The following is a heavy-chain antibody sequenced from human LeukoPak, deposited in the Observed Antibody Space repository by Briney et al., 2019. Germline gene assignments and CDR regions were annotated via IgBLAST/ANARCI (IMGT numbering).Heavy chain of an antibody. CDR3: ARHLRQGYSNDAFDI. J-gene: IGHJ3*02. CDR1: GGTFSSYA. D-gene: IGHD6-13*01. Sequence: ASVKVSCKASGGTFSSYAISWVRQAPGQGLEWMGWISAYNGNTNYAQKLQGRVTMTTDTSTSTAYMELRSLRSDDTAVYYCARHLRQGYSNDAFDIWGPGTMVTVSS. V-gene: IGHV1-18*01. CDR2: ISAYNGNT.